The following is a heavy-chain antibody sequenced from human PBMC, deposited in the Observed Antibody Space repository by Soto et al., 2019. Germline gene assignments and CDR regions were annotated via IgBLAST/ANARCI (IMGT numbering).Heavy chain of an antibody. CDR1: GGSISSSSYY. V-gene: IGHV4-39*01. D-gene: IGHD5-12*01. J-gene: IGHJ4*02. Sequence: SETLSLTCTVSGGSISSSSYYWGWIRQPPGKGLEWIGSIYYSGSTYYNPSLKSRVTISVDTSKNQFSLKLSSVTAADTAVYYCAKARDGYRSTLFDYWGQGTLVTVSS. CDR2: IYYSGST. CDR3: AKARDGYRSTLFDY.